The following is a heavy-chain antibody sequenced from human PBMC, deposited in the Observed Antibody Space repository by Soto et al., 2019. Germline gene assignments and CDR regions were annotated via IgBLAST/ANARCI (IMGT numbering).Heavy chain of an antibody. CDR3: ARGYCTTTICDPWFDP. D-gene: IGHD2-2*01. J-gene: IGHJ5*02. V-gene: IGHV5-51*01. CDR2: IYPDDSDT. Sequence: GESLKISCQASGYSFSNFWIAWVRQMPGEGLEWLGIIYPDDSDTRYSPSFQGQVTISADKSITTAYLQWSSLKASDTAMYYCARGYCTTTICDPWFDPWGQGTLVTVSS. CDR1: GYSFSNFW.